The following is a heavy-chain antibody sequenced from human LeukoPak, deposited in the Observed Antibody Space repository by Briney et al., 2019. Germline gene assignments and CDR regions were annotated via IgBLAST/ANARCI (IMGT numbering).Heavy chain of an antibody. CDR3: ARDRGYGDYRFLDY. D-gene: IGHD4-17*01. Sequence: SVKVSCKASGGTFSSYAISWVRQAPGQGLEWMGGIIPIFGTANYAQKFQGRVTITADESTSTAYMELSRLRSDDTAVYYCARDRGYGDYRFLDYWGQGTLVTVSS. CDR2: IIPIFGTA. CDR1: GGTFSSYA. J-gene: IGHJ4*02. V-gene: IGHV1-69*13.